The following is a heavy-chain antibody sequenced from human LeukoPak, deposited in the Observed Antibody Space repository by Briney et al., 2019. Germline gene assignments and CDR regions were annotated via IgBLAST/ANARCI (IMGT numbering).Heavy chain of an antibody. CDR2: ISGYNGNT. CDR3: ARDNGHKGVDY. Sequence: ASVTVSCKASGYTFTSYGISWMRQAPGQGLEWMGWISGYNGNTNYVQKFQGRVAMTTDPSTSTIYMELRSLRVDDTALYYCARDNGHKGVDYWGQGTLVTVSS. CDR1: GYTFTSYG. V-gene: IGHV1-18*01. J-gene: IGHJ4*02. D-gene: IGHD2-8*01.